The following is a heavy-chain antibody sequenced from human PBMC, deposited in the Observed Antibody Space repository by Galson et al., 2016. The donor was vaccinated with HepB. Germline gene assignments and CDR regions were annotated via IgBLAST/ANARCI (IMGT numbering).Heavy chain of an antibody. J-gene: IGHJ4*02. V-gene: IGHV3-48*02. CDR3: VRDCSAEEFDWLFFFDY. CDR1: GFSFSSYS. Sequence: SLRLSCAASGFSFSSYSMNWVRQAPGKGLEWVSKVSSGSTTIYYAASVEGRFTISRDNAKNSLYLQMNRLRDEDTAVYYCVRDCSAEEFDWLFFFDYWGQGALVTVSS. D-gene: IGHD3-9*01. CDR2: VSSGSTTI.